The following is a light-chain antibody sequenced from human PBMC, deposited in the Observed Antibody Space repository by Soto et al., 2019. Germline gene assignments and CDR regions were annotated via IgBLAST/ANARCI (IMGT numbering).Light chain of an antibody. V-gene: IGKV3-11*01. J-gene: IGKJ5*01. Sequence: IVLTQSPATLSVSAGERATLSCMASQSVSSYLAWYQQKPGQAPRLLIYDASNRATGIPARFSGSGSGTEFTLTISSLEPEDFEVYYCQQRSNWLITFGQGTRLEI. CDR1: QSVSSY. CDR2: DAS. CDR3: QQRSNWLIT.